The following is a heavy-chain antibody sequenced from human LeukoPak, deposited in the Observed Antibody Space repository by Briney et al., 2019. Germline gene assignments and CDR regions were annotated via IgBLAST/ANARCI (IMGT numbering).Heavy chain of an antibody. Sequence: GGSLRLSCAASGFTFSSYAMHWVRQAPGKGLEYVSAISSNGGSTYYANSVKGRFTISRDNSKNTLYLQMGSLRADDTAVYYCATDSGLIITSIHYYYMDVWGTGTTVTVSS. V-gene: IGHV3-64*01. D-gene: IGHD3-10*01. CDR3: ATDSGLIITSIHYYYMDV. J-gene: IGHJ6*03. CDR1: GFTFSSYA. CDR2: ISSNGGST.